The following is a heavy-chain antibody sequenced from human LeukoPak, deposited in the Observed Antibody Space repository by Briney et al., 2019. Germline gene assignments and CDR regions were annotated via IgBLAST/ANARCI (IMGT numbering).Heavy chain of an antibody. CDR2: IYYSGST. CDR3: ARWDSGSYFLDY. D-gene: IGHD1-26*01. CDR1: GGSVSRYY. V-gene: IGHV4-59*02. Sequence: PSETLSLTCTVSGGSVSRYYWNWIRQPPGKGLEGIGYIYYSGSTNYNPSLKSRVTISIDTSKNQFSLKLNSVTAADTAVYYCARWDSGSYFLDYWGQGTLVTVSS. J-gene: IGHJ4*02.